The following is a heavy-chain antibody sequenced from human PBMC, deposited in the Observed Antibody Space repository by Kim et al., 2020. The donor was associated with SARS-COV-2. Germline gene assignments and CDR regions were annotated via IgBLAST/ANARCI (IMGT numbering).Heavy chain of an antibody. Sequence: GGSLRLSCAASGFTFSDYYMSWIRQAPGKGLEWVSYISSSSSYTNYADSVKGRFTISRDNAKNSLYLQMNSLRAEDTAVYYCARVGGRVLRGPAAFDIWGQGTMVTVSS. CDR1: GFTFSDYY. V-gene: IGHV3-11*06. CDR3: ARVGGRVLRGPAAFDI. J-gene: IGHJ3*02. CDR2: ISSSSSYT. D-gene: IGHD3-16*01.